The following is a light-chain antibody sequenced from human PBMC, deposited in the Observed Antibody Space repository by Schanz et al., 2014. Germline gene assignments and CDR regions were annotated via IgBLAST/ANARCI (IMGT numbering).Light chain of an antibody. CDR3: CSYAGTYWV. V-gene: IGLV2-8*01. CDR1: SSDVGGY. Sequence: QSVLTQPPSASGSPGQSVTISCTGTSSDVGGYVSWYQQRPGKAPKLMIYEVSKRPSGVPVRFSGSKSGNTATLTISGLQAEDEADYYCCSYAGTYWVFGGGTKLTVL. J-gene: IGLJ3*02. CDR2: EVS.